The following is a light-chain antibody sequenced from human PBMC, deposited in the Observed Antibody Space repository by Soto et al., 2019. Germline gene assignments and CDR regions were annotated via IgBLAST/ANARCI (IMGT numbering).Light chain of an antibody. CDR2: DTN. V-gene: IGLV7-46*01. Sequence: QAVVTQEPSLTVSPGGTVTLTCGSSTGAVTSTHYPYWFQQKPGQAPRTLIYDTNIKHSWTPAPFSGSLLGGKAALTLSGAQPEDEAEYYCFLSYSGAHPWVFGGGTKLTVL. J-gene: IGLJ3*02. CDR1: TGAVTSTHY. CDR3: FLSYSGAHPWV.